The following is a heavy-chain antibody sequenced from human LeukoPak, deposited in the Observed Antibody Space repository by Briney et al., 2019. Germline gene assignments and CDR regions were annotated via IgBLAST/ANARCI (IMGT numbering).Heavy chain of an antibody. Sequence: GGSLRLSCAASGFTFSSYEMNWVRQAPGKGLDWVSYISSSGSTIYYADSVKGRFTISRDNAKNSLYLQMNSLRAEDTAVYYCARAPAQYYYDSSGYFYWGQGTLVTVSS. CDR3: ARAPAQYYYDSSGYFY. D-gene: IGHD3-22*01. CDR1: GFTFSSYE. J-gene: IGHJ4*02. CDR2: ISSSGSTI. V-gene: IGHV3-48*03.